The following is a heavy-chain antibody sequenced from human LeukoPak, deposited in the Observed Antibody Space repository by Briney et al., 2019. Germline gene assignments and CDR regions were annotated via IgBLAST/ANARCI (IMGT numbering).Heavy chain of an antibody. CDR1: GGSISSYY. CDR3: ARGLVFDY. Sequence: SETLSLTCTVSGGSISSYYWSWIRQPPGKGLEWIGYIYYSGSTNYNPSLKSRVTISVDTSKNQFSLKLSSVTAADTAVYYCARGLVFDYWGQGTLVTVSS. J-gene: IGHJ4*02. V-gene: IGHV4-59*12. CDR2: IYYSGST.